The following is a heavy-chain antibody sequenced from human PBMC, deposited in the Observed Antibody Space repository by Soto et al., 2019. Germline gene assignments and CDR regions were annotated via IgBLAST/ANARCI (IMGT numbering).Heavy chain of an antibody. Sequence: SETLSLTCTVSGGSISSYYWSWIRQPPGKGLEWIGYIYYSGSTNYNPSLKSRVTISVDTSKNQFSLKLSSVTAADTAVYYCAREASGSSWGDYYYMDVWGKGTTVTVSS. CDR1: GGSISSYY. J-gene: IGHJ6*03. D-gene: IGHD6-6*01. CDR2: IYYSGST. CDR3: AREASGSSWGDYYYMDV. V-gene: IGHV4-59*01.